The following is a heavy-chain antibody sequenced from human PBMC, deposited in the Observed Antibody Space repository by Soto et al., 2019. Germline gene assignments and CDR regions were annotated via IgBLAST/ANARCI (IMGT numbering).Heavy chain of an antibody. CDR1: GYSFTSYW. J-gene: IGHJ6*02. D-gene: IGHD6-13*01. Sequence: GESLKISCKGSGYSFTSYWIGWVRQMPGKGLEWMGIIYPGDSDTRYSPSFQGQVTISADKSISTAYLQWSSLKASDTAMYYCARNWGRRVAAGSSRDYGMDVWCQGTTVTVSS. V-gene: IGHV5-51*01. CDR3: ARNWGRRVAAGSSRDYGMDV. CDR2: IYPGDSDT.